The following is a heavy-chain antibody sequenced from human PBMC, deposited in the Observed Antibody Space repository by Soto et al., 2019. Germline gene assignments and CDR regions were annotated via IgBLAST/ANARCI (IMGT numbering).Heavy chain of an antibody. CDR3: ARAYYVLTYDAFDI. CDR1: GGSFGGYY. V-gene: IGHV4-34*01. CDR2: INHSGST. Sequence: SETQPVTYAVDGGSFGGYYWSWIRQPPGKGLEWIGEINHSGSTNYNPSLKSRVTISVDTSKNQFSLKLSSVTAADTAVYYCARAYYVLTYDAFDIWGQGTMVTVSS. D-gene: IGHD3-22*01. J-gene: IGHJ3*02.